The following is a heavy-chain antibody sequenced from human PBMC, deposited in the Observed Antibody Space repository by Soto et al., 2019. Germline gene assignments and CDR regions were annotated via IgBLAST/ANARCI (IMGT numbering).Heavy chain of an antibody. CDR2: MNPNSGNT. D-gene: IGHD3-10*01. V-gene: IGHV1-8*01. Sequence: QVQLVQSGAEVKKPGASVKVSCKASGYTFPSYDITCGLRATGQGLEWMVWMNPNSGNTGYAQKFQRIVTMTRNTSIRTAYMELSSLGSEDTAVYYCAREQYGNAAGFDPWGQGTLVTVSS. CDR1: GYTFPSYD. CDR3: AREQYGNAAGFDP. J-gene: IGHJ5*02.